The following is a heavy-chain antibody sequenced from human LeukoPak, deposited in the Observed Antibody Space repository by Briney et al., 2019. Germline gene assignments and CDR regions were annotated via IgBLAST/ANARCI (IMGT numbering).Heavy chain of an antibody. CDR3: ANANDSHIDY. V-gene: IGHV3-23*01. J-gene: IGHJ4*02. D-gene: IGHD2-21*02. CDR2: ISGSGGST. CDR1: GGSISSGGYY. Sequence: ETLSLTCTVSGGSISSGGYYWSWVRQAPGKGLEWVSAISGSGGSTYYADSVKGRFTISRDNSKNTLYLQMNSLRAEDTAVYYCANANDSHIDYWGQGTLVTVSS.